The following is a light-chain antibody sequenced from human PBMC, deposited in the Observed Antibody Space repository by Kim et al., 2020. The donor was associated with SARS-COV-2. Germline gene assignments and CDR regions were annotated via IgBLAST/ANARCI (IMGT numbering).Light chain of an antibody. J-gene: IGLJ2*01. CDR2: NDS. Sequence: VSPGKTASIICGGSNSGSKSVHWYQQKPGRAPVLVIYNDSDRPSGIPERFSGSNSGNTATLTISRVEGGDEADYYCQVWHSNTDRIFGGGTQLTVL. CDR1: NSGSKS. CDR3: QVWHSNTDRI. V-gene: IGLV3-21*04.